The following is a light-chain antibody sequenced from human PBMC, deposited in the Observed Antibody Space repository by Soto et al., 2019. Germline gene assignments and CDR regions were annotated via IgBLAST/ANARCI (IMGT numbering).Light chain of an antibody. CDR1: SSDVGGYNY. CDR3: SSYAGSNVDV. CDR2: EVS. Sequence: QSALTQPPSASGSPGQSVTISCTGTSSDVGGYNYVSWYQQHPGKAPKLMIYEVSKRPSGVPDRFSGSKSGNTASLTVSGLQAEDEADYYCSSYAGSNVDVFETGTKVTVL. V-gene: IGLV2-8*01. J-gene: IGLJ1*01.